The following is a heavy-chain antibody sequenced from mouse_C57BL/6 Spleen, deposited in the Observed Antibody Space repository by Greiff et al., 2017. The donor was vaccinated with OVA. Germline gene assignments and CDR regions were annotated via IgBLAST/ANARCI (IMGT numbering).Heavy chain of an antibody. CDR3: ARAHYGSSYDYAMDY. CDR1: GYTFTSYW. J-gene: IGHJ4*01. CDR2: IYPGSGST. Sequence: VQLQQPGAELVKPGASVKMSCKASGYTFTSYWITWVKQRPGQGLEWIGDIYPGSGSTNYNEKFKSKATLTVDTSSSTAYMQLSSLTSEDSAVYYCARAHYGSSYDYAMDYWGQGTSVTVSS. D-gene: IGHD1-1*01. V-gene: IGHV1-55*01.